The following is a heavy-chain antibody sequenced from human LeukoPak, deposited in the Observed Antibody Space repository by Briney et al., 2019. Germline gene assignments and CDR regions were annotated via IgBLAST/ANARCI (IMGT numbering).Heavy chain of an antibody. Sequence: GESLKISCKGSGYSFTSYWMSWVRQAPGKGLEWVANIKQDGSEKYYVDSVKGRFTISRDNAKNSLYLQTNSLRAEDTAVYYCARGIAADNWGQGTLVTVSS. D-gene: IGHD6-13*01. V-gene: IGHV3-7*01. J-gene: IGHJ4*02. CDR3: ARGIAADN. CDR2: IKQDGSEK. CDR1: GYSFTSYW.